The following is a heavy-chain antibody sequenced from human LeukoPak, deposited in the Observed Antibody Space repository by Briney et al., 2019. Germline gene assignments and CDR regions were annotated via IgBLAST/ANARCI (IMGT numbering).Heavy chain of an antibody. V-gene: IGHV3-21*01. CDR1: GFTFTNAW. D-gene: IGHD5/OR15-5a*01. CDR2: VSSSSSYI. J-gene: IGHJ4*02. Sequence: GGSLRLSCAATGFTFTNAWMSWVRQAPGKGLEWVSSVSSSSSYIYYADSVKGRFTISRDNAKSSLYLQMNSLRAEDTAVYYCARDVYDGEGFDYWGQGTLVTVSS. CDR3: ARDVYDGEGFDY.